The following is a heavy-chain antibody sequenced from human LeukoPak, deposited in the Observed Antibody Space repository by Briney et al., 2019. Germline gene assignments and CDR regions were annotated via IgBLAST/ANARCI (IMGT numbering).Heavy chain of an antibody. Sequence: SETLSLTCTVSGYSIKSGHFWDWIRQPPGKGLEWIGSIDHSGNTYYNPSLKSRVTMSVDSSKNQISLTLSSVTAADTAVYYCARDHDTSDWSVDYWGQGTLVTVSS. CDR2: IDHSGNT. CDR3: ARDHDTSDWSVDY. D-gene: IGHD2-2*01. J-gene: IGHJ4*02. CDR1: GYSIKSGHF. V-gene: IGHV4-38-2*02.